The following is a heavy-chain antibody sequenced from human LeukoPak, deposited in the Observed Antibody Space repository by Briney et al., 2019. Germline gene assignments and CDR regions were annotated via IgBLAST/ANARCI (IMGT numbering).Heavy chain of an antibody. J-gene: IGHJ2*01. D-gene: IGHD6-13*01. CDR3: VREGVSSSWNNWYFDL. V-gene: IGHV3-74*01. Sequence: PGGSLRLSCAASGFTFSSYWMHWVRQAPGKGLVWVSRINSDGSSTSYADSVRGRFSISRDNAKNSLYLQMDSLRAEDTAVYYCVREGVSSSWNNWYFDLWGRGTLVTVSS. CDR1: GFTFSSYW. CDR2: INSDGSST.